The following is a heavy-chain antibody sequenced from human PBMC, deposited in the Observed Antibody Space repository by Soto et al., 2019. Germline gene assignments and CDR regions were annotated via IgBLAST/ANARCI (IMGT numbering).Heavy chain of an antibody. D-gene: IGHD2-8*01. V-gene: IGHV1-69*06. Sequence: QVQLVQSGAEVKKPGSSVKVSCKASGDTFTTNSLHWVRQAPGQGLEWMGGIIPVVGTTKYAQKYQDRVTITGDKSTNTAYMELSSLGYDDTAVYYCARGRLYGTSYFDVWGQGTLVTVSS. CDR3: ARGRLYGTSYFDV. CDR2: IIPVVGTT. J-gene: IGHJ4*02. CDR1: GDTFTTNS.